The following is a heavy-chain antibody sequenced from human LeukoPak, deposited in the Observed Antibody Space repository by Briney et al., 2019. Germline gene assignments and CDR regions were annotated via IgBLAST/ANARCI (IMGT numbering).Heavy chain of an antibody. CDR3: AKGLSGDPH. V-gene: IGHV3-23*01. CDR1: GFTFSTYA. CDR2: IGNSGT. J-gene: IGHJ4*02. D-gene: IGHD7-27*01. Sequence: GGSLRLSCAASGFTFSTYALSWVRQAPGEGLEWVSTIGNSGTYYADSVKGRFTISRDNSKNTVYLQMNSPRADDTALYYCAKGLSGDPHWGQGTLVTVSS.